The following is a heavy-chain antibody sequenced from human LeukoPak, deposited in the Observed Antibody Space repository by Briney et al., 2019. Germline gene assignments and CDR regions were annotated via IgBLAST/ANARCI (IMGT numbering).Heavy chain of an antibody. J-gene: IGHJ5*02. CDR1: GGSISSYY. D-gene: IGHD2-15*01. Sequence: SETLSLTCTVSGGSISSYYWSWIRQPPGKGLEWIGYIYYSGSTYYNPSLKSRVTISVDTSKNQFSLKLSSVTAADTAVYYCASGSLGSCSGGSCSYNWFDPWGQGTLVTVSS. CDR3: ASGSLGSCSGGSCSYNWFDP. CDR2: IYYSGST. V-gene: IGHV4-59*12.